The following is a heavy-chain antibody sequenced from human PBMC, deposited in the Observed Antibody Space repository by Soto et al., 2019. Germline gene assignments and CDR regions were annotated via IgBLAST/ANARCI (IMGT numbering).Heavy chain of an antibody. D-gene: IGHD2-15*01. V-gene: IGHV4-39*01. CDR3: ARLTGYCSGGSCCPGSHFDY. CDR2: IYYSGST. Sequence: SETLSLTCTVSGGSISSSSYYWGWIRQPPGKGLVWIGIIYYSGSTYYNPSLKSRVTISVDTSKNQFSLKLSSVTAADTAVYYCARLTGYCSGGSCCPGSHFDYWGQGTLVTVSS. J-gene: IGHJ4*02. CDR1: GGSISSSSYY.